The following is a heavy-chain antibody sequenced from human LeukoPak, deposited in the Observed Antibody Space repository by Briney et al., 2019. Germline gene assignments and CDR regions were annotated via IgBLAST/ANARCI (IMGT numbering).Heavy chain of an antibody. CDR2: ISAYNGNT. D-gene: IGHD3-9*01. Sequence: ASVKVSCKASGGTFSSYAISWVRQAPGQGLEWMGWISAYNGNTNYAQKLQGRVTMTTDTSTSTAYMELRSLRSDDTAVYYCARDGRYFDWLLSGTKRFDYWGQGTLVTVSS. CDR3: ARDGRYFDWLLSGTKRFDY. CDR1: GGTFSSYA. V-gene: IGHV1-18*01. J-gene: IGHJ4*02.